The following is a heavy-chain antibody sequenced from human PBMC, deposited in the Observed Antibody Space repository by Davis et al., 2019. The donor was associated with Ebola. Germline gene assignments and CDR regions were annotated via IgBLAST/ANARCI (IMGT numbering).Heavy chain of an antibody. CDR1: GYTFTSYD. J-gene: IGHJ4*02. Sequence: AASVKVSCKTSGYTFTSYDINWVRQATGQGLEWMGWMNPNSGNTGYAQKFQGRVTMTRNTSISTAYMELSSLRSEDTAVYYCARGRLKPRGSSLPYYFDYWGQGTLVTVSS. D-gene: IGHD6-6*01. V-gene: IGHV1-8*01. CDR2: MNPNSGNT. CDR3: ARGRLKPRGSSLPYYFDY.